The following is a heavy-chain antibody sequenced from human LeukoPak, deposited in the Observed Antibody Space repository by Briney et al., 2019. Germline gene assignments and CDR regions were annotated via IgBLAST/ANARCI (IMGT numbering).Heavy chain of an antibody. V-gene: IGHV3-7*04. CDR2: IKPLGSEK. CDR1: GFTFSTYW. D-gene: IGHD6-19*01. Sequence: GGSLRLSCAASGFTFSTYWMSWVRQAPGKGLDWVANIKPLGSEKYYVDSLKGRFTISRDNAENSLYLQMNSLRVEDTAVYYCARAAVASPGDVWGQGTTVTVSS. CDR3: ARAAVASPGDV. J-gene: IGHJ6*02.